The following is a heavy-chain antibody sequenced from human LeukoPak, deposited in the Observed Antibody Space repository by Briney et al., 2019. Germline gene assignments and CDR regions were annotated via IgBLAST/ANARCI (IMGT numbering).Heavy chain of an antibody. CDR2: IYPGDSDT. D-gene: IGHD5-24*01. Sequence: GESLKIXCKGSGYSFTSYWIGWVRQMPRKGLEWMGIIYPGDSDTRYSQSFQGRVTISADKSISTAYLQWGSLKASDTDIYYCARRRDGYKNSPNWFDPWGQGTLVTVSS. V-gene: IGHV5-51*01. CDR1: GYSFTSYW. J-gene: IGHJ5*02. CDR3: ARRRDGYKNSPNWFDP.